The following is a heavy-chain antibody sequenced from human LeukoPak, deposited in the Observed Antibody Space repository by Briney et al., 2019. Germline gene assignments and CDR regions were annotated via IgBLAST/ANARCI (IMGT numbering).Heavy chain of an antibody. V-gene: IGHV3-48*03. J-gene: IGHJ4*02. CDR3: ARSQYFDWLPFDY. Sequence: GGSLRLPCAASGFTFSSYEMNWVRQAPGKGLEWVSYISSSGSTIYYADSVKGRFTISRDNAKNSLYLQMNSLRAEDTAVYYCARSQYFDWLPFDYWGQGTLVTVSS. CDR1: GFTFSSYE. D-gene: IGHD3-9*01. CDR2: ISSSGSTI.